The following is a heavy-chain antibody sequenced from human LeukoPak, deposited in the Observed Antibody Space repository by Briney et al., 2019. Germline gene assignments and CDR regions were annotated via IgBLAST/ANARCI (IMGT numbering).Heavy chain of an antibody. CDR1: GFIFSAYN. D-gene: IGHD5-12*01. Sequence: GGSLRLSCAASGFIFSAYNMNWVRQAPGKGLEWVSFISSGSSYIYYADSVKGRFTISRDNAKNSLYLQMNSLRAEDMAVYYCARAPGYRSFLDYWGQGTPVTVSS. J-gene: IGHJ4*02. CDR3: ARAPGYRSFLDY. V-gene: IGHV3-21*06. CDR2: ISSGSSYI.